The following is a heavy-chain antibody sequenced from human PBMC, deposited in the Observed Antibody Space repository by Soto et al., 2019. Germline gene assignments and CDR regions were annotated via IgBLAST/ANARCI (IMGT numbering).Heavy chain of an antibody. V-gene: IGHV1-18*01. CDR1: GYTFTRYG. CDR3: AMVDVYVTPSPQDV. CDR2: INTYNGNT. Sequence: QVQLVQSGAEVKNPGASVKVSCKASGYTFTRYGIGWARQAPGQGLEWMGWINTYNGNTNYAQNVQGRGTLNTDTSTSTAYMELRSLRSNDTAIYYCAMVDVYVTPSPQDVWGQGTTVIVSS. D-gene: IGHD3-16*01. J-gene: IGHJ6*02.